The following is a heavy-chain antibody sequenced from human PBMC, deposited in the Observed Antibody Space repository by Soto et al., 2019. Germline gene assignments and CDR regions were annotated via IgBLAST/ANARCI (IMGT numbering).Heavy chain of an antibody. J-gene: IGHJ4*02. D-gene: IGHD2-8*01. V-gene: IGHV3-11*05. CDR3: ARDRDTYGHGFFDY. CDR1: GFRFSDFY. CDR2: ISTSGSNT. Sequence: QVQLVESGGGLVKPGGSLRLSCAASGFRFSDFYMTWIRQAPGKGLEWVSHISTSGSNTNYADSVKGRFTVSRDNANNALYLEMNNLRVEDTAVYFCARDRDTYGHGFFDYWGQGTPVTVSS.